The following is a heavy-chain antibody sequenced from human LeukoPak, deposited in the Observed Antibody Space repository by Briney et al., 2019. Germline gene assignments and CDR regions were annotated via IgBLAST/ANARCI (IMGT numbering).Heavy chain of an antibody. CDR1: GGTFSSYA. V-gene: IGHV1-69*13. Sequence: SVKVSCKASGGTFSSYAISWVRQAPGQGLEWMGGIIPIFGTANYAQKFQGRVTITADESTSTAYMELSSLRSEDTAVYYCARDPGGFSNWFDPWGQGTLVTVSS. CDR3: ARDPGGFSNWFDP. D-gene: IGHD1-26*01. J-gene: IGHJ5*02. CDR2: IIPIFGTA.